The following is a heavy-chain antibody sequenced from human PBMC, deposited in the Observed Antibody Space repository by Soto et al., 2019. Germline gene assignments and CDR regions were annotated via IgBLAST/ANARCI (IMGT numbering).Heavy chain of an antibody. V-gene: IGHV1-46*01. Sequence: ASVKVSCKASGYTFTSYYMHWVRQAPGQGLEWMGIINPSGGSTSYAQKFQGRVNMTRDTSTNTVYMELSSLRSEDTAVYYCASEGVVVAAPGADYYYYGMDVWGEGTTVTVSS. CDR3: ASEGVVVAAPGADYYYYGMDV. CDR2: INPSGGST. J-gene: IGHJ6*04. D-gene: IGHD2-15*01. CDR1: GYTFTSYY.